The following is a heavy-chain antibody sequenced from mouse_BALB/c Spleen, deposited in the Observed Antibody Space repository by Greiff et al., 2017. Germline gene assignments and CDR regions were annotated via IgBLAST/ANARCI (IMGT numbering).Heavy chain of an antibody. CDR3: ARSDGNYHYYAMDY. D-gene: IGHD2-1*01. V-gene: IGHV1S126*01. CDR1: GYLFTSYW. J-gene: IGHJ4*01. Sequence: VKLMESGPQLVRPGASVKISCKASGYLFTSYWMHWVKQRPGQGLEWIGMIDPSDSETRLNQKFKDKATLTVDKSSSTAYMQLSSPTSEDSAVYYCARSDGNYHYYAMDYWGQGTSVTVSS. CDR2: IDPSDSET.